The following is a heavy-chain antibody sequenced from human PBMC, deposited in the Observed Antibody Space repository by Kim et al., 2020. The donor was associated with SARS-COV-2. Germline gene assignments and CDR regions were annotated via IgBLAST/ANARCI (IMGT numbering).Heavy chain of an antibody. D-gene: IGHD2-2*01. CDR1: GFSFSSYS. CDR2: ISSSGRAI. V-gene: IGHV3-48*02. CDR3: ARGYCSSTSCGMDV. J-gene: IGHJ6*02. Sequence: GGSLRLSCEVSGFSFSSYSMNWVRQAPGEGLEWVSYISSSGRAIYYADSVAGRFTISRDNAKNSLYLQMNSLRDEDTAVYYCARGYCSSTSCGMDVWGQGTTVTVSS.